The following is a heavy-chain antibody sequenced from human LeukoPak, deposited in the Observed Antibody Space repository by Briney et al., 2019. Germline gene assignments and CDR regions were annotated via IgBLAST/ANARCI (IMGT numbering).Heavy chain of an antibody. V-gene: IGHV1-8*01. CDR3: TRMRGYTYGYWYLDL. D-gene: IGHD5-18*01. Sequence: ASVKVSCKAAVYTFTRYDINWVRQAPGQGLEWMGWMNPTSGNTGYAQKFQGRVTMTRDASIATAYMELSSLTSEDTALYYCTRMRGYTYGYWYLDLWGRGTPVTVSS. CDR2: MNPTSGNT. CDR1: VYTFTRYD. J-gene: IGHJ2*01.